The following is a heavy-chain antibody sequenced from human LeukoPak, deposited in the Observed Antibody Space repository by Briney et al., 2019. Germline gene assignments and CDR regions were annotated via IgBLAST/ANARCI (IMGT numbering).Heavy chain of an antibody. CDR1: GFTFSDYY. Sequence: GGSLRLSCAASGFTFSDYYMSWIRQAPGKGLEWVSYISSSGSTIYYAESVKGRFTISRDNAKNSLYLQMNSLRAEDTAVYYCARDYLKTTAGHYYYYYYMDVWGKGTTVTVSS. CDR2: ISSSGSTI. CDR3: ARDYLKTTAGHYYYYYYMDV. D-gene: IGHD1-1*01. V-gene: IGHV3-11*01. J-gene: IGHJ6*03.